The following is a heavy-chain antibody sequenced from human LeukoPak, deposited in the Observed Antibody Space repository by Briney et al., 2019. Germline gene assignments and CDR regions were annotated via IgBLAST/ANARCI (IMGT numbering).Heavy chain of an antibody. CDR3: ARDWGVQLWLDAFDI. D-gene: IGHD5-18*01. CDR2: IYYSGST. J-gene: IGHJ3*02. Sequence: PSQTLSLTCTVSGGSISSGDYYWSWTRQPPGKGLEWIGYIYYSGSTYYNPSLKSRVTISVDTSKNQFSLKLSSVTAADTAVYYCARDWGVQLWLDAFDIWGQGTMVTVSS. V-gene: IGHV4-30-4*01. CDR1: GGSISSGDYY.